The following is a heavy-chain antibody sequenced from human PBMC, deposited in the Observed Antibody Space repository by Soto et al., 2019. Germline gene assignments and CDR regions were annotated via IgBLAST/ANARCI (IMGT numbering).Heavy chain of an antibody. Sequence: GPLRLSCAAPVFTFSSYAMRWVRQAPGKGLEWVSAISGSGGSTYYGDSVRGRFTISRDNSKNTLYLQMNSLRAEDTAVYYCAKGSGYSSGWYYWGQGTLFSVSS. CDR2: ISGSGGST. V-gene: IGHV3-23*01. CDR3: AKGSGYSSGWYY. CDR1: VFTFSSYA. D-gene: IGHD6-19*01. J-gene: IGHJ4*02.